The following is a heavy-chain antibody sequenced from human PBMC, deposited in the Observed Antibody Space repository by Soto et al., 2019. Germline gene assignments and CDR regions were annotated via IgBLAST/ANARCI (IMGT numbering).Heavy chain of an antibody. Sequence: QVHLVQSGAEVKKPGSSVKVSCKAAGGTFSTYTLIWVRQAPGQGLEWMGRIIPMLTVTNSAQKFQGRVTLTADKSTNTAFMELTSLRSDDTAVYYCSIGSWSAETFDFWGQATMVTVSS. D-gene: IGHD2-2*01. J-gene: IGHJ3*01. CDR1: GGTFSTYT. V-gene: IGHV1-69*02. CDR3: SIGSWSAETFDF. CDR2: IIPMLTVT.